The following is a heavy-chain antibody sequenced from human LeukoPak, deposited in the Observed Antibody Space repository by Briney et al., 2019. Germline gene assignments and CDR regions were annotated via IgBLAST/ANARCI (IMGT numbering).Heavy chain of an antibody. CDR1: GGTFSSYA. V-gene: IGHV1-69*05. CDR2: IIPIFGTA. Sequence: ASVKVSCKASGGTFSSYAISWVRQAPGQGLEWMGGIIPIFGTANYPQKFQGRVTITTDESTSTAYMELSSLRSEDTAVYYCARDVSGRLNWFDPWGQGTLVTVSS. J-gene: IGHJ5*02. D-gene: IGHD6-19*01. CDR3: ARDVSGRLNWFDP.